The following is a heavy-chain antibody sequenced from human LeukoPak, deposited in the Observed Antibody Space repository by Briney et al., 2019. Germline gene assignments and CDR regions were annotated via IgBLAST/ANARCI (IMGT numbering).Heavy chain of an antibody. V-gene: IGHV4-34*01. J-gene: IGHJ4*02. CDR1: GGSFSGYY. CDR3: ARGRRGVTIFGVVMRAGGYFDY. CDR2: INHSGST. D-gene: IGHD3-3*01. Sequence: SETLSLTCAVYGGSFSGYYWSWIRQPPGKGLEWIGEINHSGSTNYNPSPKSRVTISVDTSKNQFSLKLSSVTAADTAVYYCARGRRGVTIFGVVMRAGGYFDYWGQGTLVTVSS.